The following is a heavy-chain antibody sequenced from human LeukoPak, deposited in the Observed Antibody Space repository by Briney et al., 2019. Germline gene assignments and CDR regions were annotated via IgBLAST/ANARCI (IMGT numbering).Heavy chain of an antibody. J-gene: IGHJ4*02. CDR1: GGSFSGFY. D-gene: IGHD3-22*01. Sequence: SETLSLTCAVYGGSFSGFYWSWIRHVPGKGLEWIGEINYTGSTSYNPSLKSRVTISVDTSQNQFFLLLTSVTAADTAVYYCARRGARYYYDSSGYYYFDYWGQGTLVTVSS. V-gene: IGHV4-34*01. CDR3: ARRGARYYYDSSGYYYFDY. CDR2: INYTGST.